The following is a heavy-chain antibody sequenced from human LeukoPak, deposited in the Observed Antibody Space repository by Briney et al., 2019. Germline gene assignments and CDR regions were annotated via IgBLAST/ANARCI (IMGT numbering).Heavy chain of an antibody. V-gene: IGHV3-21*05. Sequence: GGSLRLSCAASGFSFSSYSMNWVRQAPGKGLEWISYISTSSGFISYADSVKGRFTISRDNAKNSLYLQMNSLRAEDTAVYYCARVGDLMGYSGYETFDYWGQGTLVTVSS. CDR2: ISTSSGFI. CDR3: ARVGDLMGYSGYETFDY. J-gene: IGHJ4*02. D-gene: IGHD5-12*01. CDR1: GFSFSSYS.